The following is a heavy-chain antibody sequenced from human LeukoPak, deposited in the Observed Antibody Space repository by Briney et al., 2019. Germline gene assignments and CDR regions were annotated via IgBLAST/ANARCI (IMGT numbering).Heavy chain of an antibody. V-gene: IGHV3-21*01. CDR1: GFTFSSYS. CDR2: ISSSSSYI. D-gene: IGHD3-10*01. Sequence: PGGSLRLSCAASGFTFSSYSMNWVRQAPGKGLEWVSSISSSSSYIYYADSVKGRFTISRDNAKNSLYLQMNSLRAEDTAVYYCARDPQERITMVRATHYYGMDVWGQGTTVTVSS. J-gene: IGHJ6*02. CDR3: ARDPQERITMVRATHYYGMDV.